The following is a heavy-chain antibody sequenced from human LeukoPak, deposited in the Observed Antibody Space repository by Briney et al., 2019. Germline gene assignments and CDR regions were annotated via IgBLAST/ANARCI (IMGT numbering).Heavy chain of an antibody. V-gene: IGHV3-21*01. CDR1: GFNFIDNS. Sequence: GGSLRLSCAGSGFNFIDNSMHWVRQAPGRGLEWVTSISSSKTYIYYRDSVKGRFTISRDNAKNSLFLQMNSLRVEDTAVYFCARGYCSGTTCYMFDSWGQGTRVIVSS. D-gene: IGHD2-2*01. J-gene: IGHJ4*02. CDR2: ISSSKTYI. CDR3: ARGYCSGTTCYMFDS.